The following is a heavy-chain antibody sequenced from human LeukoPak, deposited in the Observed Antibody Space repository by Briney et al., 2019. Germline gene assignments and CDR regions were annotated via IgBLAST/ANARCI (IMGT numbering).Heavy chain of an antibody. J-gene: IGHJ4*02. V-gene: IGHV3-23*01. D-gene: IGHD3-10*01. CDR3: ARGPFASGSYSLYGYGSVFDY. CDR1: GFTFSSYA. Sequence: GGSLRLSCVVSGFTFSSYAMSWVRQAPGKGLEWVSGISGSGGSTYYADSVKGRFTISRDNTKNSLYLQMNSLRAEDTAVYYCARGPFASGSYSLYGYGSVFDYWGQGTLVTVSS. CDR2: ISGSGGST.